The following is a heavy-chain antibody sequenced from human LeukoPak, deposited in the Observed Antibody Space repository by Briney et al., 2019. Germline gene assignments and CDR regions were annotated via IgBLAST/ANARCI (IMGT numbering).Heavy chain of an antibody. CDR1: GFTFSTYS. V-gene: IGHV3-48*02. Sequence: GGSLRLSCAASGFTFSTYSMNWVRQAPGKGLEWVSYISSRSSSMSYSFSVKGRFIISRDNAKNSLYLQMNRLRDEDTAVYFCARGATVTSPLDYWGPGNPGHRLL. CDR3: ARGATVTSPLDY. J-gene: IGHJ4*02. D-gene: IGHD4-17*01. CDR2: ISSRSSSM.